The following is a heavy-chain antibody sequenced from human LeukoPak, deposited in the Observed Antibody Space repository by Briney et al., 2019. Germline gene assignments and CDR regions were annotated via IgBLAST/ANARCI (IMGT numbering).Heavy chain of an antibody. D-gene: IGHD2-2*01. CDR1: DSKYSSLS. CDR3: ARDRSTSRYYHGMDV. CDR2: ISSRSAHI. J-gene: IGHJ6*02. Sequence: AGGSLRLSCAASDSKYSSLSVICVPQAPGKGLFWVAAISSRSAHIYYADSVKGRFTISRDNAKKSLYLEMNNLRADDTAVYYCARDRSTSRYYHGMDVWGPGTTVIVSS. V-gene: IGHV3-21*01.